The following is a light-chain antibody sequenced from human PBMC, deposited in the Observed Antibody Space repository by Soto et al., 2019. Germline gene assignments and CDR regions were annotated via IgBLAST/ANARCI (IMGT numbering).Light chain of an antibody. Sequence: DIRLTKSTSSLSASVDDRVIITCRASQRLXNHLNWYQVKPGKAPKFLIFXASSLATWVPSRFSGSGSGKDFIFTISMLQPEDTATYYCQQYMHLITFGQGTRLEIK. V-gene: IGKV1-33*01. CDR1: QRLXNH. J-gene: IGKJ5*01. CDR3: QQYMHLIT. CDR2: XAS.